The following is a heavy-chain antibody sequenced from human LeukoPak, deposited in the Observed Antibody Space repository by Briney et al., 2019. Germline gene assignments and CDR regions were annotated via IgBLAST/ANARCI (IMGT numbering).Heavy chain of an antibody. Sequence: ASVKVSCKASGYTFTSYGISWVRQAPGQGLEWMGWISAYNGNTNYAQKLQGGVTITTDTSTSTAYMELRSLRSDDTAVYYCARGRGYCSSTSCQLTDYWGQGTLVSVSS. J-gene: IGHJ4*01. CDR3: ARGRGYCSSTSCQLTDY. CDR2: ISAYNGNT. V-gene: IGHV1-18*01. D-gene: IGHD2-2*01. CDR1: GYTFTSYG.